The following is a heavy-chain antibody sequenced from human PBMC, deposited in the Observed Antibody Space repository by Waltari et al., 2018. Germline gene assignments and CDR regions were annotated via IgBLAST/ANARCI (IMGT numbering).Heavy chain of an antibody. V-gene: IGHV3-20*01. D-gene: IGHD2-8*02. CDR1: GFTFDDYG. Sequence: EVQLVESGGGVVRPGGSLRLSCAAYGFTFDDYGMSWVRQVPGKGLEWVSGISWNGGSIGYADSVKGRFTISRDNAKNSLYLQINSLRAEDTALYHCARVDYHYTGLTYYFDYWGQGALVTVSS. CDR2: ISWNGGSI. J-gene: IGHJ4*02. CDR3: ARVDYHYTGLTYYFDY.